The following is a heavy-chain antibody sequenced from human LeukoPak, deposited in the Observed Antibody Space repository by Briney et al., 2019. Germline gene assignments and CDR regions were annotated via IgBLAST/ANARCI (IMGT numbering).Heavy chain of an antibody. CDR2: ISGGAVST. Sequence: GGSLRLSCAASGFTFSNYAMSWVRQAPGKGLEWVSSISGGAVSTYYADSVKGRFTISRDNSKNTLFLQMNSLRAEDTAVYYCAKVRGFGLVPNDYWGQGALVIASS. CDR1: GFTFSNYA. V-gene: IGHV3-23*01. CDR3: AKVRGFGLVPNDY. J-gene: IGHJ4*02. D-gene: IGHD2-2*01.